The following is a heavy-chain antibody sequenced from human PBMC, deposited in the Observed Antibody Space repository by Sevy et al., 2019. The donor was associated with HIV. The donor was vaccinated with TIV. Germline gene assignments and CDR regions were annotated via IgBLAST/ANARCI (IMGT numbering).Heavy chain of an antibody. CDR1: GFTFSSYA. CDR2: ISYDGSNK. Sequence: GGSLRLSCAASGFTFSSYAMHWVRQAPGKGLEWVAVISYDGSNKYYANSVKGRFTISRENSKNTLYLQMNSLRAEDTAVYYCAREGSGSYDFDYWGQGTLVTVSS. D-gene: IGHD1-26*01. CDR3: AREGSGSYDFDY. J-gene: IGHJ4*02. V-gene: IGHV3-30-3*01.